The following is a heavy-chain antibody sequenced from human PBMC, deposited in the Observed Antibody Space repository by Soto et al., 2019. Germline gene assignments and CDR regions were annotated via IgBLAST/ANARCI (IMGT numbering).Heavy chain of an antibody. V-gene: IGHV1-69*13. CDR1: GGTFSSYA. CDR2: IIPIFGTA. D-gene: IGHD5-12*01. J-gene: IGHJ6*02. Sequence: SVKVSCKASGGTFSSYAISWVRQAPGQGLEWMGGIIPIFGTANYAQKFQGRVTITADESTSTAYMELSSLRSEDTAVYYCARGRDGYKLYYYYGMDVWGQGTTVTVSS. CDR3: ARGRDGYKLYYYYGMDV.